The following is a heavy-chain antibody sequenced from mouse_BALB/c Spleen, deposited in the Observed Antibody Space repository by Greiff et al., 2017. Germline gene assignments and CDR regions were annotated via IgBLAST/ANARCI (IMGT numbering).Heavy chain of an antibody. CDR3: ASYDGYLFAY. J-gene: IGHJ3*01. CDR1: GYTFTSYW. V-gene: IGHV1S81*02. Sequence: QVQLQQPGAELVKPGASVKLSCKASGYTFTSYWMHWVKQRPGQGLEWIGEINPSNGRTNYNEKFKSKATLTVDKSSSTAYMQLSSLTSEDSAVYYCASYDGYLFAYWGQGTLVTVSA. CDR2: INPSNGRT. D-gene: IGHD2-3*01.